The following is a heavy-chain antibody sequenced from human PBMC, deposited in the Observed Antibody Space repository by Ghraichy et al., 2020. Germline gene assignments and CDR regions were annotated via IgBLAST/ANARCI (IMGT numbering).Heavy chain of an antibody. CDR1: AFIFSNYA. D-gene: IGHD3-22*01. V-gene: IGHV3-23*01. CDR3: ARAGYYDVGGHYEASAFDM. Sequence: GGSLRLSCAASAFIFSNYAMTWVRQAPGKGLAWVSSISGSGDSTYYADSVKGRLTISRDNSKNTLYLQMNSLRAEDTAVYYCARAGYYDVGGHYEASAFDMWGRGTMVTVSS. J-gene: IGHJ3*02. CDR2: ISGSGDST.